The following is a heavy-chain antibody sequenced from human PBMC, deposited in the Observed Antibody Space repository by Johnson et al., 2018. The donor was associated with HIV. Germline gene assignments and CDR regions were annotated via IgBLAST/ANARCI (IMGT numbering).Heavy chain of an antibody. D-gene: IGHD5-24*01. V-gene: IGHV3-30*19. CDR1: GFTFSSYG. J-gene: IGHJ3*02. CDR3: ARDSIEMATKSEDAFDI. CDR2: IWYDGSNK. Sequence: QVQLVESGGGVVQPGGSLRLSCAASGFTFSSYGMHWVRQAPGKGLEWVAVIWYDGSNKYYADSVKGRFTISRDNSKNPLYLQMNSLRAEDTAVYYCARDSIEMATKSEDAFDIWGQGTMVTVSS.